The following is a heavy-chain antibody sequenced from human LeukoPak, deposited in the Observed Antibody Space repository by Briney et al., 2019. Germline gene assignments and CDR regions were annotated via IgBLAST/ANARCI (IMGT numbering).Heavy chain of an antibody. Sequence: PGGSLRLSCAASGFTFSSYWMSWVRQAPGKGLGWVANIKQDGSEKYYVDSVKGRFTISRDNAKNSLYLQMNSLRAEDTAVYYCASLDIVVVPAAIRPPLFDYWGQGTLVTVSS. J-gene: IGHJ4*02. CDR3: ASLDIVVVPAAIRPPLFDY. D-gene: IGHD2-2*02. CDR2: IKQDGSEK. CDR1: GFTFSSYW. V-gene: IGHV3-7*01.